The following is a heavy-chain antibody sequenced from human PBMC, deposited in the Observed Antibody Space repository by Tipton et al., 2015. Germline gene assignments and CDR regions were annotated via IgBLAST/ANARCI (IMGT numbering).Heavy chain of an antibody. D-gene: IGHD5-24*01. J-gene: IGHJ4*02. CDR3: ARDGYNSNYFDY. CDR2: IFYTGST. Sequence: TLSLTCTVSGGAITSDGLYCSWIRQHPGKGLEWIGYIFYTGSTYYNPSLKSRATLSVDTSKNQFSLMLSSVTAADTAVYYCARDGYNSNYFDYWGQGTLVTVSS. CDR1: GGAITSDGLY. V-gene: IGHV4-31*03.